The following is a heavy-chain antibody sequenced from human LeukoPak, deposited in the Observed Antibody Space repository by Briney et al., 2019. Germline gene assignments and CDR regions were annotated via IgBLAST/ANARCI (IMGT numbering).Heavy chain of an antibody. CDR3: AKKGGNNNFYYYYMDV. V-gene: IGHV3-23*01. CDR1: GFTLSNYA. CDR2: LDGDGTTT. J-gene: IGHJ6*03. Sequence: PGGSLRLSCAASGFTLSNYAMSWVRQAPGKGLEWVSALDGDGTTTYYADSVKGRFTISRDNSKNTLFLQMNSLRGEDTAVYYCAKKGGNNNFYYYYMDVWGKGTTVTVSS. D-gene: IGHD4-23*01.